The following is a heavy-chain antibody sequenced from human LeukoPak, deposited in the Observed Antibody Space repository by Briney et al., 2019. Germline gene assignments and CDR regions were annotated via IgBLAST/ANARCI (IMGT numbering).Heavy chain of an antibody. D-gene: IGHD6-13*01. CDR3: ARYIAAAGTFDY. CDR2: IYYSGST. V-gene: IGHV4-59*08. Sequence: SETLSLTCTVSGGSISSYYWSWIRQPPGKGLEWIGYIYYSGSTNYNPSLKSRVTISVDTSKNQFSLKLSSVTAADTAVYYCARYIAAAGTFDYWGQGTLVTVSS. J-gene: IGHJ4*02. CDR1: GGSISSYY.